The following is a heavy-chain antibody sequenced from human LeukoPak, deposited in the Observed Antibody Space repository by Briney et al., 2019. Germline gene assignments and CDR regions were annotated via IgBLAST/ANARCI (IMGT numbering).Heavy chain of an antibody. Sequence: GSLRLSCAASGFTFSGYAMSWVRQAPGKGLEWIGEMYLSGTTHSNPSVKSRVTISIDKSKNQFFLNLSSVTAADTAVYYCAGLVGRYSSGLYYYYFDYWGQGTLVTVSS. V-gene: IGHV4-4*02. D-gene: IGHD3-22*01. CDR1: GFTFSGYAM. CDR3: AGLVGRYSSGLYYYYFDY. J-gene: IGHJ4*02. CDR2: MYLSGTT.